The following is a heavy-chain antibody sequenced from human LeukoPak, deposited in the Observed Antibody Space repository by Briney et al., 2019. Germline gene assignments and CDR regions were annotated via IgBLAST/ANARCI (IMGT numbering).Heavy chain of an antibody. CDR2: IYYAGST. V-gene: IGHV4-39*01. J-gene: IGHJ4*02. Sequence: PSETLSLTCSVSGGSISNSSYFWGWVRQPSGKGLEWIGSIYYAGSTYYNPSLKSRVTISKDTSKNQFALRLSSVTAADTAVYYCARQIGSSGPDCWGQGTLVTVSS. D-gene: IGHD6-19*01. CDR1: GGSISNSSYF. CDR3: ARQIGSSGPDC.